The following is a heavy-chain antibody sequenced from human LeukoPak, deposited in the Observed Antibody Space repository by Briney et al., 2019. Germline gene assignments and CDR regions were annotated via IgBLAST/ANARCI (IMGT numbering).Heavy chain of an antibody. V-gene: IGHV4-34*01. CDR3: ARGRYYDFWSGYPAHYYYGMDV. CDR2: INHSGST. D-gene: IGHD3-3*01. Sequence: KSSETLSLTCAVYGGSFSGYYWIWIRQAPGKGLEWIGEINHSGSTNYNPSLKSRVTISVDTSKNQFSLKLSSVTAADTAVYYCARGRYYDFWSGYPAHYYYGMDVWGQGTTVTVSS. CDR1: GGSFSGYY. J-gene: IGHJ6*02.